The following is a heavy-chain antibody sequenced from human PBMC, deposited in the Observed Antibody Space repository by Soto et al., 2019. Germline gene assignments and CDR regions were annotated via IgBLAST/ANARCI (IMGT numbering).Heavy chain of an antibody. CDR1: GYSFTSYW. Sequence: PGESLKISCKGSGYSFTSYWIGWVRQMPGKGLEWMGIIYPGDSDTRYSPSFQGQVTISADKSISTAYLQWSSLKASDTAMYYCARLLTYDSSEPNWFDPWGQGTLVTVSS. CDR3: ARLLTYDSSEPNWFDP. D-gene: IGHD3-22*01. V-gene: IGHV5-51*01. J-gene: IGHJ5*02. CDR2: IYPGDSDT.